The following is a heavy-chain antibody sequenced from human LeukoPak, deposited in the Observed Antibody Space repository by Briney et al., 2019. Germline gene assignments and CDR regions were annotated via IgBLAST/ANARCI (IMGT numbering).Heavy chain of an antibody. D-gene: IGHD2-2*01. V-gene: IGHV3-21*01. J-gene: IGHJ4*02. Sequence: GGSLRLSCAASGFTFSSYSMNWVRQAPGKGLEWVSSISSSSSYIYYADSVKGRFTISRDNAKNSLYLQMNSLRAEDTAVYYCARDLDSNIVVVPALNGYWGEGTLVTVSS. CDR2: ISSSSSYI. CDR3: ARDLDSNIVVVPALNGY. CDR1: GFTFSSYS.